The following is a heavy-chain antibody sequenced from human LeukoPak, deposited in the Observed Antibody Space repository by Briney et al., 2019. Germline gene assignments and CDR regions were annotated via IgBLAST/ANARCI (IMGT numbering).Heavy chain of an antibody. CDR1: GYSISSGYY. CDR2: IYHSGST. D-gene: IGHD6-19*01. J-gene: IGHJ4*02. Sequence: MTSETLSLTCTVSGYSISSGYYWGWIRQPPGKGLEWIGSIYHSGSTYYNPSLKSRVTISVDTSKNQFSLKLSSVTAADTAVYYCARYSSGWYGLVPDYWGQGTLVTVSS. CDR3: ARYSSGWYGLVPDY. V-gene: IGHV4-38-2*02.